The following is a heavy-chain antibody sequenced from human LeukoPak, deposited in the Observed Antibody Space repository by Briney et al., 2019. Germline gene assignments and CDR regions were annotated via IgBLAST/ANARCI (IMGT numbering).Heavy chain of an antibody. D-gene: IGHD2-15*01. Sequence: PGGSLRLSCAASGFTFSNFGIHWVRQAPGKGLEWVAFIRYDASDKYSVDSVKGRVAISRDNSKNTLYLQMNSLRVEDTAVYYCARDHIASSGRRYFDYWGQGTLVTVSS. CDR2: IRYDASDK. J-gene: IGHJ4*02. CDR1: GFTFSNFG. CDR3: ARDHIASSGRRYFDY. V-gene: IGHV3-30*02.